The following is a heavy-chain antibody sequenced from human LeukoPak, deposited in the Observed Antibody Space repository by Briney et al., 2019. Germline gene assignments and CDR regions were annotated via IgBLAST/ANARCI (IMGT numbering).Heavy chain of an antibody. CDR3: ARLDSRSTAFDI. CDR2: IYTSGSN. Sequence: SETLSLTCAVSGGSISSYYWSWIRQPAGKGLEWSGRIYTSGSNNYNPSLKSRVTISVDTSKNQFSLKLSSVTAADTAVYYCARLDSRSTAFDIWGQGTMVTVSS. CDR1: GGSISSYY. D-gene: IGHD3-22*01. V-gene: IGHV4-4*07. J-gene: IGHJ3*02.